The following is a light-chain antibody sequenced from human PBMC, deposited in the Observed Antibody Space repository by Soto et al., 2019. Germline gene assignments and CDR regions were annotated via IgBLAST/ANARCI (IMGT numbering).Light chain of an antibody. Sequence: DVVLTQSPLSLPVSLGQPASISCKSSQSLVYSDGNAYLSWFQQRPGQSPRRLIYKASNRDSGVPDRFSGSRSGTDFTLKISRVEAEDVGVYYCMQGTHWPPVTFGQGTKLEIK. CDR3: MQGTHWPPVT. CDR2: KAS. J-gene: IGKJ2*01. CDR1: QSLVYSDGNAY. V-gene: IGKV2-30*01.